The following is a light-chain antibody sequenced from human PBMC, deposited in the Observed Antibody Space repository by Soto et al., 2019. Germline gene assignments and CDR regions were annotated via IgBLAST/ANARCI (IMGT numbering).Light chain of an antibody. CDR1: QSVSSS. Sequence: MVMTQSPVTLSVSPGERATLSFRASQSVSSSLAWYQQKPGQAPRLLIYGASSRATGIPDRFSGSGSGTDFTLTISRLEPEDFAVYYCHQRQYWPPITFGQGTRLEI. J-gene: IGKJ5*01. CDR2: GAS. CDR3: HQRQYWPPIT. V-gene: IGKV3D-20*02.